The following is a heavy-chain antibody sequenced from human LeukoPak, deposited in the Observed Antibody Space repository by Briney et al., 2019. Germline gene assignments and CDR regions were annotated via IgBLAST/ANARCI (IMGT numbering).Heavy chain of an antibody. V-gene: IGHV1-18*01. CDR2: ISAYNGNT. CDR1: GYTFTRYG. D-gene: IGHD6-13*01. CDR3: ARDPFAYSRERSAGFDP. J-gene: IGHJ5*02. Sequence: ASVKVSCKASGYTFTRYGISWVRQAPGQGLEWMGWISAYNGNTNYAQKLQGRVTMTTDTSTSTAYMELRSLRSDDTAVYYCARDPFAYSRERSAGFDPWGQGTLVTVSS.